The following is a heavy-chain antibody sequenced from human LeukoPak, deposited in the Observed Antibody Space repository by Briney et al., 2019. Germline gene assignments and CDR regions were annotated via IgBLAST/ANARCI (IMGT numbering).Heavy chain of an antibody. J-gene: IGHJ3*02. D-gene: IGHD6-13*01. Sequence: ASVTVSFKATGYTFTDYYMHWVRQAPGQGLDWMGLINPNSGSTNYAQKFQGRVTMTRDTSISTAYMELSRLRSDDTAVYYCAKYSSSWYGGNDAFDIWGQGTMVTVSS. CDR3: AKYSSSWYGGNDAFDI. CDR1: GYTFTDYY. CDR2: INPNSGST. V-gene: IGHV1-2*02.